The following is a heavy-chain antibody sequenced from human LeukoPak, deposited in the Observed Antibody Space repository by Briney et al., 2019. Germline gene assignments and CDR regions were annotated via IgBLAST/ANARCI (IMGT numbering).Heavy chain of an antibody. V-gene: IGHV3-21*01. CDR2: IRSSSSYI. Sequence: GGSLRLSCAASGFTFSSYSMNWVRQAPGKGLEWVSSIRSSSSYIYYADSVKGRFTISRDNAKNSLYLQMNSLRAEDTAVYYCATQPYYYDSSGYYWGQGTLVTVSS. D-gene: IGHD3-22*01. J-gene: IGHJ4*02. CDR3: ATQPYYYDSSGYY. CDR1: GFTFSSYS.